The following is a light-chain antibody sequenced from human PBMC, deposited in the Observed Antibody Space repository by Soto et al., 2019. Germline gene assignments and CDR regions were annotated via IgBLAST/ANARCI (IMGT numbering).Light chain of an antibody. CDR2: EVN. J-gene: IGLJ1*01. CDR3: SSYTSTSNGV. V-gene: IGLV2-14*01. Sequence: QSALTQPASVSGSPGQSITISCTGTSSDVGGYNYVSWYQQHPGKAPKLMIYEVNYRPSGVSNRFSGSKSGNTASLTISGLKAEDEADYYCSSYTSTSNGVFGTGTKLTVL. CDR1: SSDVGGYNY.